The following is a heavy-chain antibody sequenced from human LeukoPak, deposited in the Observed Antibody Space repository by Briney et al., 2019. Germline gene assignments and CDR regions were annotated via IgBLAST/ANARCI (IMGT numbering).Heavy chain of an antibody. CDR2: IGSSDSTT. J-gene: IGHJ4*02. V-gene: IGHV3-48*03. CDR1: GFTFSSYE. D-gene: IGHD3-9*01. Sequence: PGGSLRLSCVASGFTFSSYEMNWVRQAPGKGLEWLSYIGSSDSTTHYADSVKGRFTISRDNAKNSLYLQMNSLRAEDTALYYCASVDSPSGFDYWGQGTLVTVSS. CDR3: ASVDSPSGFDY.